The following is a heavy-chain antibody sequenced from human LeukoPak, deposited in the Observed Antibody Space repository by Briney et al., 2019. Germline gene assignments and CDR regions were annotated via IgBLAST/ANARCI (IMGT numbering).Heavy chain of an antibody. D-gene: IGHD4-17*01. Sequence: PRGSLRLSCAASGFTFSGSAMHWVRQASGKGLEWVGRIRSKANSYATAYAASVKGRFTISRDDSKNTAYLQMNSLKTEDTAVYYCTSLDYGVQGAYYYYYMDVWGKGTTVTVSS. CDR1: GFTFSGSA. J-gene: IGHJ6*03. V-gene: IGHV3-73*01. CDR2: IRSKANSYAT. CDR3: TSLDYGVQGAYYYYYMDV.